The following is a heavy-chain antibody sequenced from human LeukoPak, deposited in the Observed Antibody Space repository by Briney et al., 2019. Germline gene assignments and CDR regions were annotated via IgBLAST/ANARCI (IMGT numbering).Heavy chain of an antibody. V-gene: IGHV1-18*04. CDR3: ARDDFWSGYYYIDY. CDR2: ISAYNGNT. CDR1: GFTFTGYF. Sequence: ASVKVSCKTSGFTFTGYFSHWLRQAPGQGPEWMGWISAYNGNTNYAQKLQGRVTMTTDTSTSTAYMELRSLRSDDTAVYYCARDDFWSGYYYIDYWGQGTLVAVSS. D-gene: IGHD3-3*01. J-gene: IGHJ4*02.